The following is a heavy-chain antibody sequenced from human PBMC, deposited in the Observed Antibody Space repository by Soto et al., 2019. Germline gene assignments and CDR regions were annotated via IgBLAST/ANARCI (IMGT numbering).Heavy chain of an antibody. CDR2: ITHSGST. CDR1: GGSFSGYY. J-gene: IGHJ6*02. V-gene: IGHV4-34*01. CDR3: ARDSRRFTMIGRSSVYGMDV. Sequence: PSETLSLTCAVHGGSFSGYYWSWLRQPPGRGLEWIGEITHSGSTNYNPSLKSRVTISIDTTKNQFSLKLNSVTAADTSVYYCARDSRRFTMIGRSSVYGMDVWGQGTTVTVSS. D-gene: IGHD3-22*01.